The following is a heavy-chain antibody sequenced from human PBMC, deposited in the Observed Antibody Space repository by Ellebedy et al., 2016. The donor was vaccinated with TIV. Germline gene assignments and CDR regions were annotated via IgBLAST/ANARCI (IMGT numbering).Heavy chain of an antibody. V-gene: IGHV3-30*18. J-gene: IGHJ3*02. CDR1: AFFFNTYG. D-gene: IGHD1-26*01. CDR2: IPFNGNNE. Sequence: PGGSLRLSCVGSAFFFNTYGIHWVRQAPGKGLEWVAVIPFNGNNEYYADSVKGRLSISRDAPKNTVYLQMNRLTAADTATYYCVKGASPSGIGALETWGQGTRVTVSS. CDR3: VKGASPSGIGALET.